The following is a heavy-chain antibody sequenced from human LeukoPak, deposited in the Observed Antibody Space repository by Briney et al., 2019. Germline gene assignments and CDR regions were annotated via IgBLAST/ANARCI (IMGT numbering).Heavy chain of an antibody. J-gene: IGHJ4*02. D-gene: IGHD4-23*01. CDR3: ARDVHGGAFDY. CDR2: INQDGSAK. CDR1: GFTFSDYW. Sequence: GGSLRLSCAASGFTFSDYWMNWVRQAPGKGLEWVANINQDGSAKYYVDSVKGRFTFSRDNATNSLFLQMNSLRAEDTAVYYCARDVHGGAFDYWGQGTLVTVSS. V-gene: IGHV3-7*01.